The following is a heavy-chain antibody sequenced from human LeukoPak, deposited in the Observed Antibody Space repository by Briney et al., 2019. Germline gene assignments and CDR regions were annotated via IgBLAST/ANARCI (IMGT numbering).Heavy chain of an antibody. Sequence: ASVKVSCKASGYTFTSYGISWVRQAPGQGLEWMGWISAYNGNTNYAQKLQGRVTITTDTSTSTAYMELRSLRSDDTAVYYCSRAGPAYDILTGGIDYWGQGTLVTVSS. CDR3: SRAGPAYDILTGGIDY. J-gene: IGHJ4*02. CDR2: ISAYNGNT. D-gene: IGHD3-9*01. CDR1: GYTFTSYG. V-gene: IGHV1-18*01.